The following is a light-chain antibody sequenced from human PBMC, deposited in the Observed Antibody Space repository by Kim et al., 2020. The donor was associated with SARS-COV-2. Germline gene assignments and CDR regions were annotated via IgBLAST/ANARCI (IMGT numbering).Light chain of an antibody. CDR1: PNIARY. J-gene: IGKJ2*01. V-gene: IGKV1D-8*02. CDR2: AAH. Sequence: APPGHNVPLSARLTPNIARYFAWSQQTPGTASQLLLYAAHSLHTGAPSRFSGSGSGTDFSLPIHPLQSEDSATYFSPQYFAPPYTLGQGTTLEI. CDR3: PQYFAPPYT.